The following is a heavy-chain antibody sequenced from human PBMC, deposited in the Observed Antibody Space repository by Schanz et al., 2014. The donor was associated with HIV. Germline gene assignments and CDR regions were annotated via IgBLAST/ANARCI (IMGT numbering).Heavy chain of an antibody. CDR2: ISYDGTNK. CDR1: GLPFSTSA. Sequence: VQLVESGGGLVQPGGSLRLSCAVSGLPFSTSAMSWVRQAPGKGLEWVAVISYDGTNKYYADSVKGRFTISRDNSKNTLYVQMNSLRAEDTAVYYCAREIDSSSWSFAGYYYGMDVWGRGTTVTVSS. J-gene: IGHJ6*02. D-gene: IGHD6-13*01. CDR3: AREIDSSSWSFAGYYYGMDV. V-gene: IGHV3-33*05.